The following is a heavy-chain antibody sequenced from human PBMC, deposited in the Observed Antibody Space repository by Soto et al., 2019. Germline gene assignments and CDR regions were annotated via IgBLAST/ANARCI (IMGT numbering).Heavy chain of an antibody. CDR1: GASITTGGSY. V-gene: IGHV4-31*03. J-gene: IGHJ4*02. CDR3: ARTRVGASSPTDF. CDR2: MHYDGET. Sequence: SETLSLTCTVSGASITTGGSYWGWIRQPPGKGLQWIAYMHYDGETFHNPSLRSRITISSDKSKNQFSLRLTSVTATDTAVYYCARTRVGASSPTDFWGQGTLVTVSS. D-gene: IGHD1-26*01.